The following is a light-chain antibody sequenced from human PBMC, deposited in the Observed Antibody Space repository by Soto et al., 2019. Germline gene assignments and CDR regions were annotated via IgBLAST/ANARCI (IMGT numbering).Light chain of an antibody. Sequence: TQSPSTLSSSVGDRVTITCRASQSVSSSYLAWYQQKPGQAPRLLIYGASSRATGIPDRFSGSGSGTDFTLTISRLQPEDFEVYYCQQYGSSPWTFGQGTKVDIK. CDR3: QQYGSSPWT. CDR1: QSVSSSY. J-gene: IGKJ1*01. CDR2: GAS. V-gene: IGKV3-20*01.